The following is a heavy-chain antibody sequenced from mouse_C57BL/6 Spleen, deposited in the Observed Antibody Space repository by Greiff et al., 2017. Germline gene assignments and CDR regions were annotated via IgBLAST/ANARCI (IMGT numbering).Heavy chain of an antibody. Sequence: VKLQQSGPELVKPGASVKISCKASGYAFSSSWMNWVKQRPGKGLEWIGRIYPEDGDTNYNGKFKGKATLTADKSSSTAYMQLSSLTSEDSAVYFCARYPYYYGSSYDWYFDVWGTGTTVTVSS. D-gene: IGHD1-1*01. CDR3: ARYPYYYGSSYDWYFDV. V-gene: IGHV1-82*01. CDR1: GYAFSSSW. CDR2: IYPEDGDT. J-gene: IGHJ1*03.